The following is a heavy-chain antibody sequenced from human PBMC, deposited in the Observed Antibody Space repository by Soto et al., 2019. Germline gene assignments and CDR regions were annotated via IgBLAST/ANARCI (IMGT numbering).Heavy chain of an antibody. V-gene: IGHV3-23*01. D-gene: IGHD6-19*01. CDR3: AKVSGVPYSSGWYGMDV. Sequence: EVQLLESGGGLVQPGGSLRLSCAASGFTFSSYAMSWVRQAPGKGLEWVSAISGSGGSTYYADSVKGRFTISRDNSKNTLYLQMNSLRAEDTAVYYCAKVSGVPYSSGWYGMDVWGQGTTVTVSS. J-gene: IGHJ6*02. CDR1: GFTFSSYA. CDR2: ISGSGGST.